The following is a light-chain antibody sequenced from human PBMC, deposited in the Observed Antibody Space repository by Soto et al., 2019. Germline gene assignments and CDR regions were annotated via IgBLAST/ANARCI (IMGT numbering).Light chain of an antibody. CDR2: EGS. CDR1: SSDVGSYNL. V-gene: IGLV2-23*01. J-gene: IGLJ3*02. Sequence: QSALTQPASVSGSPGQSITISCTGTSSDVGSYNLVSWYQQHPGKAPKLMLYEGSERPSGVSNRFSGSKSGNTASLTISGLQAEDEAYYYCCSFARSSTWVFGGGTKLTVL. CDR3: CSFARSSTWV.